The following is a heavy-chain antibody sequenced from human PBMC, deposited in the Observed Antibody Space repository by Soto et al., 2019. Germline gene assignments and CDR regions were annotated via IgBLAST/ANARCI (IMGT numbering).Heavy chain of an antibody. V-gene: IGHV1-18*04. J-gene: IGHJ1*01. CDR3: AMDYGDRPEYFKH. Sequence: QVQLVQSGPDLKRPGASMKVSCKASGYTFTSYGISWVRQAPGQGLEWMAWISPLKGRTQYSQKAQGRVTLSSYTSSNTAYMEMTTLRVDDTAVYYCAMDYGDRPEYFKHWGQGNLVTVS. D-gene: IGHD4-17*01. CDR2: ISPLKGRT. CDR1: GYTFTSYG.